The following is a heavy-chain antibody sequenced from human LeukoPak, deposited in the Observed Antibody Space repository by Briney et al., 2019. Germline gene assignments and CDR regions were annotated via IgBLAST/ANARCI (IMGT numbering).Heavy chain of an antibody. Sequence: PSETLSLTCTVSGGSISSYYWSWIRQPAGKGLEWIGYIYYSGSTNYNPSLKSRVTISVDTSKNQFSLKLSSVTAADTAVYYCASKYCGGDCYAWYYGMDVWGQGTTVTVSS. V-gene: IGHV4-59*01. D-gene: IGHD2-21*02. J-gene: IGHJ6*02. CDR3: ASKYCGGDCYAWYYGMDV. CDR1: GGSISSYY. CDR2: IYYSGST.